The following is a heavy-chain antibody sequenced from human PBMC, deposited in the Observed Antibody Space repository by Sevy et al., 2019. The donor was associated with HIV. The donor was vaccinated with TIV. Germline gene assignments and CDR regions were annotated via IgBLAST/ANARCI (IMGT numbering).Heavy chain of an antibody. CDR3: ATAGYCTSTSCYGSSWFDP. Sequence: ASVKVSCKVSGYTLTELSMHWVRQAAGKGLEWMGGFDPEDGETIYAQKFQGRVTMTEDTSTDTAYMELSSLRSEDTAVYYCATAGYCTSTSCYGSSWFDPWGQGTLVTVSS. CDR2: FDPEDGET. CDR1: GYTLTELS. D-gene: IGHD2-2*03. J-gene: IGHJ5*02. V-gene: IGHV1-24*01.